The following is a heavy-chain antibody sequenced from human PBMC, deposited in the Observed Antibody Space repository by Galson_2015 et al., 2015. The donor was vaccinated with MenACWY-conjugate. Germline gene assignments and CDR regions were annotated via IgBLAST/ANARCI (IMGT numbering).Heavy chain of an antibody. Sequence: LTCTVSGGSIYSDNYWWAWIRQPPGKGLEWIGSIYYSGNSHYNPSLESRVTMSVDTSKNQFSLKLSSVTAADTAVYYCARHWTRIHRMDGWGQGTTVTVSS. CDR1: GGSIYSDNYW. CDR3: ARHWTRIHRMDG. CDR2: IYYSGNS. V-gene: IGHV4-39*01. D-gene: IGHD3/OR15-3a*01. J-gene: IGHJ6*02.